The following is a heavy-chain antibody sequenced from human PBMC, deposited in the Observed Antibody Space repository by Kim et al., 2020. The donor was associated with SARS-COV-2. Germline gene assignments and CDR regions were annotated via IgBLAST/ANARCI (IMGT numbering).Heavy chain of an antibody. V-gene: IGHV1-46*01. J-gene: IGHJ5*02. D-gene: IGHD3-10*01. CDR3: ARGSGSGSYYSP. Sequence: TYTQKFLGRVTMTRDTSTSTVYMELSSLTSDDTAVYYCARGSGSGSYYSPWGQGTLVTVSS.